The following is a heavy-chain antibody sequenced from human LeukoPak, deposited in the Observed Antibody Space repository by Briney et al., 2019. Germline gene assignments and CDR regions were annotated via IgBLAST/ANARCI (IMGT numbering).Heavy chain of an antibody. D-gene: IGHD5-18*01. Sequence: PGGSLRLSCAASGFTFSSYSMNWVRQAPGKGLEWVSSISSSSSSIYYADSVKGRFTISRDNAKNSLYLQMNSLRAEDTAVYYCARASGDIVETATMGSYWGQGTLVTASS. CDR3: ARASGDIVETATMGSY. CDR1: GFTFSSYS. V-gene: IGHV3-21*01. CDR2: ISSSSSSI. J-gene: IGHJ4*02.